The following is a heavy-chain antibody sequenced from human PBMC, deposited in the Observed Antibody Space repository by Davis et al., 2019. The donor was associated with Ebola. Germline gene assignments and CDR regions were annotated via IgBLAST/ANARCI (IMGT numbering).Heavy chain of an antibody. CDR1: GGSISSYY. CDR3: ARAATVITGGWFDP. Sequence: SETLSLTCTVSGGSISSYYWTWIRQPPGKGLEWIGYIYYSGSTNYNPSLKSRVTISVDTSKNQFSLKLTSMTAADTAVYYCARAATVITGGWFDPWGQGTLVTVSS. D-gene: IGHD4-17*01. J-gene: IGHJ5*02. V-gene: IGHV4-59*01. CDR2: IYYSGST.